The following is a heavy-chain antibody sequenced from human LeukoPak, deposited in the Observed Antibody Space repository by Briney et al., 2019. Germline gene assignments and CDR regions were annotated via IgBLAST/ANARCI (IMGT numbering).Heavy chain of an antibody. J-gene: IGHJ4*02. CDR2: IYTSGST. V-gene: IGHV4-61*02. CDR1: GNSISSGDNY. CDR3: ARTSYYYDSSGYPQLDY. Sequence: SETLSLTCTVSGNSISSGDNYWSWIRQPAGKGLEWIGRIYTSGSTNYNPSLKSRVTISGDTSKNQFSLKLSSVTAADTAVYYCARTSYYYDSSGYPQLDYWGQGTLVTVSS. D-gene: IGHD3-22*01.